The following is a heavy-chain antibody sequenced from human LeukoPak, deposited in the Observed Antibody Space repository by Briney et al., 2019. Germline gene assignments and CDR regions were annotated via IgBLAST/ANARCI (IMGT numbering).Heavy chain of an antibody. CDR1: GGTFANYA. CDR2: VIPFLGLA. V-gene: IGHV1-69*04. Sequence: SVKVSCKASGGTFANYAINWVRQAPGQGLGWLGRVIPFLGLANYAQKFQGRVTIISNQSTSTAYMELSSLRSEHTAIYYCARNIVVAGNRGMDVWGQGTTVTVSS. J-gene: IGHJ6*02. CDR3: ARNIVVAGNRGMDV. D-gene: IGHD6-19*01.